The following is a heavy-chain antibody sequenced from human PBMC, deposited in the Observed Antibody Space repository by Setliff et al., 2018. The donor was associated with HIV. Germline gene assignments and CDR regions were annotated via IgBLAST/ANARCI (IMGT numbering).Heavy chain of an antibody. Sequence: PSETLSLTCSVSGGSVINYLWHWFRQPPGKGLEWIGYIYDSGITDHNPSLEGRLTMSVDTSKNQVSLRLKSVTTADTAVYFCARELSGGNSRPFDYWGQGALVTVSS. CDR2: IYDSGIT. D-gene: IGHD2-21*02. CDR3: ARELSGGNSRPFDY. J-gene: IGHJ4*02. V-gene: IGHV4-59*02. CDR1: GGSVINYL.